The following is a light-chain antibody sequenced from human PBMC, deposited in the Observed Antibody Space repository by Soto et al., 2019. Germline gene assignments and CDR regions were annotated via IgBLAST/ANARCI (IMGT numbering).Light chain of an antibody. CDR2: AAS. J-gene: IGKJ5*01. Sequence: EIVLTQSPGTLSLSPGERATLSCRASQTVSSNYLAWYQQKPGQAPRLLIYAASTRATGIPDRFSGSGSGTDFTLTISRLEPEDFAVYYCQQYKNWPLFGQGTRLENK. CDR3: QQYKNWPL. CDR1: QTVSSNY. V-gene: IGKV3-20*01.